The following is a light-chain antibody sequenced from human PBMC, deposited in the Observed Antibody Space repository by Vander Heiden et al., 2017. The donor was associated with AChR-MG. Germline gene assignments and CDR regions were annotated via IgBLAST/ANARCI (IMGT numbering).Light chain of an antibody. CDR3: QQSYSTPWT. J-gene: IGKJ1*01. CDR2: AAS. V-gene: IGKV1-39*01. Sequence: IQMTQSPSSLSASVGDRVTLTCRASQSISSYLNWYQQKPGKAPKVLIYAASSLQSGVPSRCSGSGSGTDFTLTISSLQPEDFATYYCQQSYSTPWTFGQGTKVEIK. CDR1: QSISSY.